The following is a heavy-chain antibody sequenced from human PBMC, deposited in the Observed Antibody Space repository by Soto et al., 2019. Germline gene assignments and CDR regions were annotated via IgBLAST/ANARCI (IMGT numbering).Heavy chain of an antibody. D-gene: IGHD4-17*01. V-gene: IGHV4-39*01. CDR3: ASENCGDYPVRYYYYYYMDV. Sequence: SETLSLTCTVSGGSISSSSYYWGWIRQPPGKGLEWIGSIYYSGSTYYNPSLKSRVTISVDTSKNQFSLKLSSVTAADTAVYYCASENCGDYPVRYYYYYYMDVWGKGTTVTVSS. J-gene: IGHJ6*03. CDR2: IYYSGST. CDR1: GGSISSSSYY.